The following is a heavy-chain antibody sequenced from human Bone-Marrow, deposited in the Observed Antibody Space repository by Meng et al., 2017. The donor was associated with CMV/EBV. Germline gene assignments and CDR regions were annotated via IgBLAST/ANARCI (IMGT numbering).Heavy chain of an antibody. D-gene: IGHD2-2*02. V-gene: IGHV3-15*01. CDR2: AKSKANSGTT. CDR1: GFAFSNAW. Sequence: GESLKISCAASGFAFSNAWLSWVRQAPGKGLEWIARAKSKANSGTTDYAAPVKGRFSISRDDSKNMVYLQMNGLKTDDTAVYYCTTIPRPDYWGQGTLVTVSS. J-gene: IGHJ4*02. CDR3: TTIPRPDY.